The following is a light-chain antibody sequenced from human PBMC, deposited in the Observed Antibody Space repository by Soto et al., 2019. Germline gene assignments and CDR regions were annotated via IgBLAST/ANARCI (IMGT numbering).Light chain of an antibody. CDR3: HQYYNWPPYT. V-gene: IGKV3-15*01. Sequence: EIVLTQYPGTLSLSPGERATLSCRASQSVSSGYLAWYQQKPGQAPRLLIYAASTRATGVPARFSGSGSGTEFTLSISSLQSEDFAVYYCHQYYNWPPYTFGQGTKVDIK. CDR2: AAS. J-gene: IGKJ1*01. CDR1: QSVSSGY.